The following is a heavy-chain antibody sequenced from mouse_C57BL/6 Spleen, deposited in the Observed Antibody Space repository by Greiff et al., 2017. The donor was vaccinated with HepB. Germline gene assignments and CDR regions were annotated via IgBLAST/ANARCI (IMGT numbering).Heavy chain of an antibody. CDR1: GFTFSDYG. D-gene: IGHD2-2*01. CDR3: ARRGAYGYFYYFDY. J-gene: IGHJ2*01. Sequence: EVMLVESGGGLVKPGGSLKLSCAASGFTFSDYGMHWVRQAPEKGLEWVAYISSGSSTIYYADTVKGRFTISRDNAKNTLFLQMPSLRAEDTAMYYCARRGAYGYFYYFDYWGQGTTLTVSS. CDR2: ISSGSSTI. V-gene: IGHV5-17*01.